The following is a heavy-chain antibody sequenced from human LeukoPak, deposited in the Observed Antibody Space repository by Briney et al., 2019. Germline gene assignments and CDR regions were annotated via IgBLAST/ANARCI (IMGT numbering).Heavy chain of an antibody. J-gene: IGHJ4*02. Sequence: GGSLRLSCEVSGFSFGAYEMNWVRQAPGKGLEWVSLISHIGSAINYADSVKGRFVISRDNAKNSLFLQMSSLRVEDTATYYCARDHMSFWDQGTLVTVSS. D-gene: IGHD3-10*01. CDR1: GFSFGAYE. CDR2: ISHIGSAI. CDR3: ARDHMSF. V-gene: IGHV3-48*03.